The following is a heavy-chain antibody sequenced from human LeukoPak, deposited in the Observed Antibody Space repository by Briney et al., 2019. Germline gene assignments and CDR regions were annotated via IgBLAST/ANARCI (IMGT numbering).Heavy chain of an antibody. Sequence: SETLSLTCIVSGGSIRNYYWNWIRQSPGKGLEWIGFIHYSGCTYYRPTLKSRVTMSVDTSKNRFSLKLTSVTAADTAVYYCGRGGDSIGYLNHYYYGMDVWGQGTTVTVSS. CDR2: IHYSGCT. CDR1: GGSIRNYY. J-gene: IGHJ6*02. CDR3: GRGGDSIGYLNHYYYGMDV. V-gene: IGHV4-59*01. D-gene: IGHD5-18*01.